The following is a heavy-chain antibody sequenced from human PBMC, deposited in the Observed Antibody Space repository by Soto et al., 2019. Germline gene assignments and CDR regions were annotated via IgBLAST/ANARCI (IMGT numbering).Heavy chain of an antibody. V-gene: IGHV5-10-1*01. CDR3: AIPIVVVPAAILRDLDAFDI. Sequence: DSLTISCKGSGYSVTSYWISLVRQMPGKGLEWMGRIDPSDSYTNYSPSFQGHVTISADKSISTAYLQWSSLKASDTAMYYCAIPIVVVPAAILRDLDAFDIWGQGTMVTVSS. CDR2: IDPSDSYT. J-gene: IGHJ3*02. D-gene: IGHD2-2*02. CDR1: GYSVTSYW.